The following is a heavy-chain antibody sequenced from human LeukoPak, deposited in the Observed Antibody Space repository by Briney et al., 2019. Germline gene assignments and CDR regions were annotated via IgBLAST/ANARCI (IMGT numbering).Heavy chain of an antibody. D-gene: IGHD5-12*01. V-gene: IGHV3-33*06. CDR1: GFTFSSYG. CDR3: AKDLKPDSGYDVDH. Sequence: PGRSLRLSCAASGFTFSSYGMHWVRQAPGKGLEWVAVIWYDGSNKYYADSVKGRFTISRDNSKNTLYLQMNSLRAEDTAVYYCAKDLKPDSGYDVDHWGQGTLVTVSS. CDR2: IWYDGSNK. J-gene: IGHJ4*02.